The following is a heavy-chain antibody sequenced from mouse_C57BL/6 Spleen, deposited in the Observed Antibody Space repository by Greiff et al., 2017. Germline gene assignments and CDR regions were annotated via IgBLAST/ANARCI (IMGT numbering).Heavy chain of an antibody. CDR2: IYPGSGST. Sequence: VQLQQPGAELVKPGASVKMSCKASGYTFTSYWITWVKQRPGQGLEWIGDIYPGSGSTNYNEKFKSKATLTVDTSSSTAYMQLRSLTSEDSAVYYCARGYDGYYRFAYWGKGTLVTVSA. J-gene: IGHJ3*01. V-gene: IGHV1-55*01. D-gene: IGHD2-3*01. CDR1: GYTFTSYW. CDR3: ARGYDGYYRFAY.